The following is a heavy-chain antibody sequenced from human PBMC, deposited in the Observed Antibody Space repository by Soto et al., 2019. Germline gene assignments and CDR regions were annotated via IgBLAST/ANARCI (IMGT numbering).Heavy chain of an antibody. D-gene: IGHD2-15*01. CDR1: GFTFDDYA. CDR3: AKGVVARNFDY. V-gene: IGHV3-9*01. CDR2: ISWNSGSI. Sequence: GGSLRLSCAASGFTFDDYAMHWVRQAPGKGLEWVSGISWNSGSIDYADSVKGRFTISRDNAKNSLYLQMNSLRAEDTAVYYGAKGVVARNFDYWGQGTLVTVSS. J-gene: IGHJ4*02.